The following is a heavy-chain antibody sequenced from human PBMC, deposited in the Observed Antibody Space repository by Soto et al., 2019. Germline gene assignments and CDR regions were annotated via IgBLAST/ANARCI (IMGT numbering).Heavy chain of an antibody. CDR1: GYRFTSYW. CDR2: IDPIDSYT. J-gene: IGHJ6*02. CDR3: ARRAHMSRRGETFSYYYYGMDV. D-gene: IGHD3-16*01. V-gene: IGHV5-10-1*01. Sequence: GESLKISCKVSGYRFTSYWISWVRQMPGKGLEWMERIDPIDSYTNYSPSFQGHVTISADKSISTAYLQWSSLKASDTAMYYCARRAHMSRRGETFSYYYYGMDVWGQGPTVTVSS.